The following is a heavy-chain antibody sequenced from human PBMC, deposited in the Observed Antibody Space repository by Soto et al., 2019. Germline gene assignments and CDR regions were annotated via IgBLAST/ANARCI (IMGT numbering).Heavy chain of an antibody. Sequence: EVQLVESGGGLVKPGGSLRLSCAASGFTFSSYSMNWVRQAPGKGLEWVSSISSSSSYIYYADSVKGRFTISRDNAKNSLYLQMNSLRAEDTAVYYCARDIREQHLDYWYFDLWGRGTLVTVSS. D-gene: IGHD6-13*01. V-gene: IGHV3-21*01. J-gene: IGHJ2*01. CDR2: ISSSSSYI. CDR3: ARDIREQHLDYWYFDL. CDR1: GFTFSSYS.